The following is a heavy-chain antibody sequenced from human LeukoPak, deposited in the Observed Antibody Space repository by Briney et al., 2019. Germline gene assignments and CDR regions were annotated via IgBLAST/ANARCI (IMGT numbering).Heavy chain of an antibody. CDR3: ARMYSGTYGGIDY. J-gene: IGHJ4*02. Sequence: SETLSLTCTVSGGSISSYYWSWIRQPAGEGLEWIGRIYSSGSTNYNPSLRSRVTLSVATSKNQFSLKLSSVTAADTAVYYCARMYSGTYGGIDYWGQGTLLTVSS. D-gene: IGHD1-26*01. V-gene: IGHV4-4*07. CDR1: GGSISSYY. CDR2: IYSSGST.